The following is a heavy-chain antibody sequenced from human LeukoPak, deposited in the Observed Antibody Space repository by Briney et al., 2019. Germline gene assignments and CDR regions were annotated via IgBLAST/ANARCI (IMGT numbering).Heavy chain of an antibody. D-gene: IGHD6-13*01. CDR1: GFTFSSYA. V-gene: IGHV3-30-3*01. CDR3: ARDSGAAAGTLDY. CDR2: ISYDGSNK. Sequence: PGGSLRLSCAASGFTFSSYAMHWVRQAPGKGLEWVAVISYDGSNKYYADSVKGRFTISRDNSKNTLYLQMNSLRAEDTAVYYYARDSGAAAGTLDYWGQGTLVTVSS. J-gene: IGHJ4*02.